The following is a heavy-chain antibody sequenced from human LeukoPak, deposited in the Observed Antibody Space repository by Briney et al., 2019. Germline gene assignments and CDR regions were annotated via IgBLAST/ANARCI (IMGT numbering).Heavy chain of an antibody. CDR2: ISYDGSNK. D-gene: IGHD3-10*01. CDR3: AKAGLLWFGELAHFDY. V-gene: IGHV3-30*18. Sequence: GGSLRLSCAASGFTFSSYGMHWVRQAPGKGLEWVAVISYDGSNKCYADSVKGRFTISRDNSKNTLYLQMNSLRAEDTAVYYCAKAGLLWFGELAHFDYWGQGTLVTVSS. CDR1: GFTFSSYG. J-gene: IGHJ4*02.